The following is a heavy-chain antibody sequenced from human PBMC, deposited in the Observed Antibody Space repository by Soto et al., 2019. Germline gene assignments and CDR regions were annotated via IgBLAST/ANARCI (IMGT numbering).Heavy chain of an antibody. CDR2: ISSSGTYI. D-gene: IGHD3-10*01. J-gene: IGHJ4*02. CDR1: GFPFGIYT. CDR3: AREGNYHEF. Sequence: EAQLVESGGALVKPGGSLKLSCETSGFPFGIYTMNWVRQAPGKGLEWVSSISSSGTYIDYADSVEGRFAISRDDAKNSVFLEMTSLRVDDTAVYYCAREGNYHEFWGQGTLVTVSS. V-gene: IGHV3-21*01.